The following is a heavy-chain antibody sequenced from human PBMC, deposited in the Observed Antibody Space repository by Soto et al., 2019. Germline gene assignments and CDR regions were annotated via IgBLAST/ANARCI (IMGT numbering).Heavy chain of an antibody. CDR3: ASGLQDYYGSGTAAFDI. Sequence: QVQLQESGPGLVKPSETLSLTCTVSGGSISSYYWSWIRQPPGKGLEWIGYIYYSGSTNYNPSLKSRVTVSVDTSKNQFSLKRSSVTAADTAVYYCASGLQDYYGSGTAAFDIWGQGTMVTVSS. CDR1: GGSISSYY. J-gene: IGHJ3*02. CDR2: IYYSGST. D-gene: IGHD3-10*01. V-gene: IGHV4-59*08.